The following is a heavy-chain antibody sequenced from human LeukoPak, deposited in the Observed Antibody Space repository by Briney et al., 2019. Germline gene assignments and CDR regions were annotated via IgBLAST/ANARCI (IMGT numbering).Heavy chain of an antibody. D-gene: IGHD2-2*01. CDR3: TRTPRLVAHAFYFDQ. V-gene: IGHV5-51*01. Sequence: GESLKISCKGFGYTFATYCIGWVRQMPGKGPEWMGTIYPSDSDTRYSPSFQGHVTISADKSITTAYLQWSSLKASDSAMYYCTRTPRLVAHAFYFDQWGRGTLVTVSS. CDR1: GYTFATYC. J-gene: IGHJ4*02. CDR2: IYPSDSDT.